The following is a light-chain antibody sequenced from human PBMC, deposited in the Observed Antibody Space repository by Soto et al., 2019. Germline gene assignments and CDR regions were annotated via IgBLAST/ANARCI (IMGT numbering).Light chain of an antibody. Sequence: DIVMTQSPLSLPVTPGEPASISCRSSQSLLHSNGYTYLDWYLQKPGQSPQLLIYLGSNRASGVPDRFSGSGSGTDFTLKFNRVEAEDVGVYYCMQALQTPRTFGQGTKVEIK. CDR1: QSLLHSNGYTY. CDR2: LGS. CDR3: MQALQTPRT. J-gene: IGKJ1*01. V-gene: IGKV2-28*01.